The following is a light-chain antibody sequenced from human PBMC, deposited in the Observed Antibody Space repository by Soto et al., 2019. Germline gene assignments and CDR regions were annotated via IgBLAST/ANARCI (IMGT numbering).Light chain of an antibody. V-gene: IGLV2-14*03. Sequence: QSVLTQPASVSGSPGQSITISCTGASSDVGGFDHVSWYQQHPGKVPRLLIYDVSSRPSGVSDRFSGSKSGNTASLTISGLQAEDEAVYYCNSSKTTNTYVFGTGTTVTVL. CDR2: DVS. J-gene: IGLJ1*01. CDR3: NSSKTTNTYV. CDR1: SSDVGGFDH.